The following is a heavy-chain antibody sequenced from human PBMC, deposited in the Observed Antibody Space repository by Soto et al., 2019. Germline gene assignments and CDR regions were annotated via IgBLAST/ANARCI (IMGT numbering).Heavy chain of an antibody. CDR2: MNPNSGNT. CDR3: AAAGRGYYYYYGMDV. Sequence: ASVKVSCKASGYTFTSYDINWVRQATGQGLEWMGWMNPNSGNTGYAQKFQGRVTMTRNTSISTAYMELSSLRSEDTAVYYCAAAGRGYYYYYGMDVWRQGTTVTVSS. J-gene: IGHJ6*02. CDR1: GYTFTSYD. D-gene: IGHD3-10*01. V-gene: IGHV1-8*01.